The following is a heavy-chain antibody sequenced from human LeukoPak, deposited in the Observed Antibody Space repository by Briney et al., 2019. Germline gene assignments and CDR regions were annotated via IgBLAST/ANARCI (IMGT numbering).Heavy chain of an antibody. V-gene: IGHV4-34*01. Sequence: PSETLSLTCPVYGGSFSPYYWSWIRQPPGKGLEWIGEINHSGSTNYNPSLKSRVTISVDTSKNQFSLKLSSVTAADTAVYYCARGGFYCGGDCYVDYWGQGTLVTVSS. CDR2: INHSGST. CDR1: GGSFSPYY. CDR3: ARGGFYCGGDCYVDY. J-gene: IGHJ4*02. D-gene: IGHD2-21*02.